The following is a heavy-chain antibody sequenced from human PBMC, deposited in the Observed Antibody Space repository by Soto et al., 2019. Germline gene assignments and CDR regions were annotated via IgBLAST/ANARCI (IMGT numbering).Heavy chain of an antibody. CDR2: IWNDGSNK. J-gene: IGHJ6*02. CDR1: GFTFSSYG. D-gene: IGHD4-17*01. CDR3: AREAVTTDYYYYGMDV. Sequence: QVQLVESGGGVVQPGRSLRLSCAASGFTFSSYGMHWVRQAPGKGLEWVAVIWNDGSNKYYADSVKGRFTISRDNSKNTLYLQRNSVRAEDTAVYYCAREAVTTDYYYYGMDVWGQGTTVTVAS. V-gene: IGHV3-33*01.